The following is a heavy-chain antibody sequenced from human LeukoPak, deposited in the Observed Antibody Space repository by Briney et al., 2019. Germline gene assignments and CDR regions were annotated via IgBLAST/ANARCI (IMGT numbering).Heavy chain of an antibody. V-gene: IGHV3-33*06. CDR2: IWYDGSNK. CDR3: AKDGSSSSWYWADYGMDV. Sequence: GGSLRLSCAASGFTFSSYGMHWVRQAPGKGLEWVAVIWYDGSNKYYADSVKGRFTISRDNSKNTLYLQMNSLRAEDTAVYYCAKDGSSSSWYWADYGMDVWGQGTTVTVSS. J-gene: IGHJ6*02. D-gene: IGHD6-13*01. CDR1: GFTFSSYG.